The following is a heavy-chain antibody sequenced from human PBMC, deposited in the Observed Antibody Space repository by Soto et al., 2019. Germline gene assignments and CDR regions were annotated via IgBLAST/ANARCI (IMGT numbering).Heavy chain of an antibody. D-gene: IGHD3-3*01. CDR2: IYYSGST. CDR1: GGSISSYY. V-gene: IGHV4-59*01. J-gene: IGHJ5*02. Sequence: ETLSLTCTVSGGSISSYYWSWIRQPPGKGLEWIGYIYYSGSTNYNPSLKSRVTISVDTSKNQFSLKLSSVTAADTAVYYCARGVGHWDFWRDHNQQNWFDPWGQGTLVTVSS. CDR3: ARGVGHWDFWRDHNQQNWFDP.